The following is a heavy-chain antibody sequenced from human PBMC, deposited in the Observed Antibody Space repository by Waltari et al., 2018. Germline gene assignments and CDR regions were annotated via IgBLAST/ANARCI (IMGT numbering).Heavy chain of an antibody. CDR2: VYHFGSS. Sequence: QVQLQESGPGLVKPSETLSLTCAVSGDSITSASSWGWIRRPPGQGLEWIGYVYHFGSSSYNPSLKSRVTMSVDTSKRQFSLNLSSVTAADTAVYYCARHESAHYGGFDSWGRGTLVTVSA. CDR1: GDSITSASS. D-gene: IGHD4-17*01. J-gene: IGHJ4*02. V-gene: IGHV4-38-2*01. CDR3: ARHESAHYGGFDS.